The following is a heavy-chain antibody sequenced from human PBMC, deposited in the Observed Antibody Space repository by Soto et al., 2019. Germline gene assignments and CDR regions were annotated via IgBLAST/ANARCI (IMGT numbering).Heavy chain of an antibody. CDR3: ARSGIVVAAPQPRSDFDY. D-gene: IGHD6-19*01. V-gene: IGHV3-30*03. CDR2: ISYDGSNK. CDR1: GFTFSSYG. J-gene: IGHJ4*02. Sequence: AGGSLRLSCAASGFTFSSYGMHWVRQAPGKGLEWVAVISYDGSNKYYADSVKGRFTISRDNSKNTLYLQMNSLRAEDTAVYYCARSGIVVAAPQPRSDFDYWGQGTLVTVSS.